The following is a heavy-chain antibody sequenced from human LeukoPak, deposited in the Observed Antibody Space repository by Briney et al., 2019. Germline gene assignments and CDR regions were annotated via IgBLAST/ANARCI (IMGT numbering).Heavy chain of an antibody. CDR1: GFTFSSYA. Sequence: GGSLRLSCAASGFTFSSYAMSWVRQAPGKGLEWVSAISGSGGGTYYADSVKGRFTISRDNYKNTLYLQMNSLRAEDTAVYYCAKLPYQHGYNPTFDYWGQGTLVTVSS. D-gene: IGHD5-24*01. V-gene: IGHV3-23*01. CDR2: ISGSGGGT. J-gene: IGHJ4*02. CDR3: AKLPYQHGYNPTFDY.